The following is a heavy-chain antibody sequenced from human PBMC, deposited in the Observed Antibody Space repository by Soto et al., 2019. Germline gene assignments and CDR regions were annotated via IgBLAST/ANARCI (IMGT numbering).Heavy chain of an antibody. J-gene: IGHJ6*01. CDR3: ARDSPIQSRGWSPYYYGMDG. CDR2: IWYDGSNK. V-gene: IGHV3-33*01. Sequence: PGGSLRLSCAASVFTFSSYGMHCVRQSPGKWLEWVVVIWYDGSNKYYADSVKGRFTISRDNSKNTLYLQMNSLRAEDTAVYYCARDSPIQSRGWSPYYYGMDGWGQGTTVNVSS. D-gene: IGHD6-19*01. CDR1: VFTFSSYG.